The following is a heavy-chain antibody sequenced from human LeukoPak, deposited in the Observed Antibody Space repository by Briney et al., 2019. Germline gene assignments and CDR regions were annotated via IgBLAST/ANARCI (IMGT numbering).Heavy chain of an antibody. CDR2: IYYSGST. CDR3: ARHESLGPFDI. J-gene: IGHJ3*02. D-gene: IGHD3-16*01. Sequence: SETLSLTCTVSGGSISSYYWSWIRQPPGKGLEWIGYIYYSGSTNYNPSLKSRVTISVDTSKNQFSLKLSSVTAADTAVFYCARHESLGPFDIWGQGTMVTVSS. V-gene: IGHV4-59*08. CDR1: GGSISSYY.